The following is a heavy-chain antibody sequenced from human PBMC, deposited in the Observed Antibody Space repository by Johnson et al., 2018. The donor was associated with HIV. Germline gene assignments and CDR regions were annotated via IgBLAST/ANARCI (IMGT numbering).Heavy chain of an antibody. J-gene: IGHJ3*02. CDR1: GFTFSSYD. D-gene: IGHD3-3*01. CDR2: IGTVGDT. Sequence: EVQLVESGGGLVQPGGSLRLSCAASGFTFSSYDMHWVRQATGKGLEWVSAIGTVGDTYYVGSVKGRFTISRANAKNSLYLQVNSLRAGDTAVYYCARDGLEVDAFDIWGQGTMVTVSS. CDR3: ARDGLEVDAFDI. V-gene: IGHV3-13*01.